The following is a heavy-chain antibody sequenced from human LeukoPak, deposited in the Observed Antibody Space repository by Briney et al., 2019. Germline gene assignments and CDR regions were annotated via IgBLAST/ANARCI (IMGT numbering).Heavy chain of an antibody. CDR3: ARNPHDYGDYSYYYYYGMDV. D-gene: IGHD4-17*01. CDR2: IIPIFGTA. V-gene: IGHV1-69*06. J-gene: IGHJ6*04. CDR1: GGTFSSYA. Sequence: SSVNVSCKASGGTFSSYAISWVRQAPGQGLKTMGGIIPIFGTANYAQKVLGRATITADKSTSTAYMELSSLRSEDTAVYYCARNPHDYGDYSYYYYYGMDVWGKGTTVTVSS.